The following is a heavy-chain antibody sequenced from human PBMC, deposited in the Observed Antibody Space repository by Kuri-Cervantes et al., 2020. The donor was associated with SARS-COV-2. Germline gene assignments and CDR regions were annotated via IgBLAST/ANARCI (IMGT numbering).Heavy chain of an antibody. Sequence: GESLKISCEVSGFLFSASAIHWVRQAPGKGLEWVSLISYDGSNKYYADSVKGRFTISRDNSKNTLYLQMNSLRAEDTAVYYCAKDQHGIVVVVAAVDYWGQGTLVTVSS. CDR3: AKDQHGIVVVVAAVDY. D-gene: IGHD2-15*01. J-gene: IGHJ4*02. CDR1: GFLFSASA. V-gene: IGHV3-30-3*01. CDR2: ISYDGSNK.